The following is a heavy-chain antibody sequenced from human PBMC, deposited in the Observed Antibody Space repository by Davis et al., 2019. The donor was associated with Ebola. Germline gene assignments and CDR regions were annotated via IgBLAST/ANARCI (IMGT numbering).Heavy chain of an antibody. Sequence: MPSETLSLTCTVSGGSIISSSSYWGWIRQPPRKGLEWIGSIYYSGITYYNPSLKSRVTISVDTSKNQFSLKLRSVTAADTAVYYCARGVGVVVAAIAAYYYGMDVWGKGTTVTVSS. V-gene: IGHV4-39*01. D-gene: IGHD2-15*01. CDR3: ARGVGVVVAAIAAYYYGMDV. CDR1: GGSIISSSSY. CDR2: IYYSGIT. J-gene: IGHJ6*04.